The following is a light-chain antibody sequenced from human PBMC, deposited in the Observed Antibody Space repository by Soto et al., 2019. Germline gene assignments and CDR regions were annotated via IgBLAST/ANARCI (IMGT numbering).Light chain of an antibody. CDR3: QKHSYWLPWP. CDR2: GAS. J-gene: IGKJ1*01. CDR1: QNVRTF. V-gene: IGKV3-11*01. Sequence: EVVLTQSPATLSLSPGERATLSCRASQNVRTFLDWYQQRPGQAPRLLIYGASNRATGIPDRFSGSGSGTDFTLPFSSLALEYFGVYYWQKHSYWLPWPFGQGTRVEIQ.